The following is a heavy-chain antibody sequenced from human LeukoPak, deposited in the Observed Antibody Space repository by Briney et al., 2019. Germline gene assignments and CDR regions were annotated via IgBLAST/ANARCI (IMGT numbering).Heavy chain of an antibody. V-gene: IGHV1-2*02. CDR2: INPNSGGT. CDR1: GYTFTGYY. CDR3: ARDLVELTLVANWFDP. D-gene: IGHD1-26*01. J-gene: IGHJ5*02. Sequence: GASVKVSCKASGYTFTGYYMQWVRQAPGQGLEWMGWINPNSGGTNYAQKFQGRVTMTRDTSISTAYMELSRLRSDDTAVYYCARDLVELTLVANWFDPWGQGTLVTVSS.